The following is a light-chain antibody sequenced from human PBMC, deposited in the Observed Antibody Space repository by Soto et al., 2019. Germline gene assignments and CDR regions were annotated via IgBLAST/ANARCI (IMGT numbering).Light chain of an antibody. CDR2: DNS. J-gene: IGLJ2*01. CDR3: QSYDSSLSGSV. Sequence: QSVLTQPPSVSGAPGQRVTISCTGSSSNIGAPYDVHWYQHLPGTAPKLLIYDNSNRPSGVPERFSGSKSGTSASLAITGLQAEDEADYYCQSYDSSLSGSVFGGGTKLTVL. CDR1: SSNIGAPYD. V-gene: IGLV1-40*01.